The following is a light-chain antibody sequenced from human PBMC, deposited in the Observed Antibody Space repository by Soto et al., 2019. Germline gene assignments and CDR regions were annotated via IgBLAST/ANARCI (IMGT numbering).Light chain of an antibody. CDR2: AAS. Sequence: IQMTHSPSSLSSSVGDRVTITCRASQAIGTALGWYQQKPGKAPKRLIYAASSLQSGVPSRFSGSGSGTEFTLTISSLQPEDFATYYCLQHNNYPRTFGQGTKVDIK. J-gene: IGKJ1*01. V-gene: IGKV1-17*01. CDR1: QAIGTA. CDR3: LQHNNYPRT.